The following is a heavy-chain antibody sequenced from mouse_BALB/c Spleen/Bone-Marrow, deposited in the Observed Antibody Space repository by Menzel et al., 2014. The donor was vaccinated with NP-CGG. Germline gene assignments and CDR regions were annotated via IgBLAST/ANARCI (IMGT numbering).Heavy chain of an antibody. CDR3: AKPEDGYAMDY. CDR2: IWGDGST. V-gene: IGHV2-3*01. J-gene: IGHJ4*01. Sequence: VQGVESGPGLVAPSQSLSIPCTVSGFSLTSNGVSWVRQPPGKGLEWLGVIWGDGSTKYHSALISRLSISKDNSKSRVFLKLNSLHTDDTATYYCAKPEDGYAMDYWGQGTSVTVSS. D-gene: IGHD2-3*01. CDR1: GFSLTSNG.